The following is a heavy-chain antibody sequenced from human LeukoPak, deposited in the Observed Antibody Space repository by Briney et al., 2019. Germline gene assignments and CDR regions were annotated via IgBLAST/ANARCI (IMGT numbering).Heavy chain of an antibody. J-gene: IGHJ4*02. D-gene: IGHD2-15*01. V-gene: IGHV4-59*11. CDR2: IYYSGST. Sequence: PSETLSLTCTVSGGSISSHYWSWIRQPPGKGLEWIGYIYYSGSTNYNPSLKSRVTISVDTSKNQFSLKLSSVTAADTAVYYCAARPNLFGGYGLDYWGQGTLVTVSS. CDR3: AARPNLFGGYGLDY. CDR1: GGSISSHY.